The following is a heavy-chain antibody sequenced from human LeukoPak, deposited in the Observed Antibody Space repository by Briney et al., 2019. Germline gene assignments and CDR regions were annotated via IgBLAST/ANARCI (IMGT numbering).Heavy chain of an antibody. CDR3: ARHVVVPAAPYYLDY. CDR2: INSDGSST. V-gene: IGHV3-74*01. D-gene: IGHD2-2*01. J-gene: IGHJ4*02. CDR1: GFIFSSYW. Sequence: GSLRLSCAASGFIFSSYWMHWVRQAPGKGLVWVSRINSDGSSTSYADSVKGRFTISRDNAKNTLYLQMNSLRAEDTAVYYCARHVVVPAAPYYLDYWGQGTLVTVSS.